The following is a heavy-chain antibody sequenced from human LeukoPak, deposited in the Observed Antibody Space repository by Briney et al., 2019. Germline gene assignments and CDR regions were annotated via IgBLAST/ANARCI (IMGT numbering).Heavy chain of an antibody. J-gene: IGHJ3*02. CDR1: GITFSDYY. CDR3: ARAYHDAFDI. CDR2: ISSSGSSV. Sequence: GGSLRLSCAASGITFSDYYMGWIRQAPGKGLEWVSYISSSGSSVYYAESLKGRITISRDNTKNSLYLQMNSPRAEDTAEYYCARAYHDAFDIWGQGTMVTVSS. D-gene: IGHD2-2*01. V-gene: IGHV3-11*04.